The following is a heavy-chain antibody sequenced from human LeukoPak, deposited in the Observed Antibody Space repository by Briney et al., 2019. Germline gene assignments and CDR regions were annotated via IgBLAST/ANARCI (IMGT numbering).Heavy chain of an antibody. CDR3: ARLRPYYYGSGSYYLGY. Sequence: GGSLRLSCAASGFTFNSYEMNWVRQAPGKGLEWVSYISSSGSTIYYADSVKGRFTISRDNAKNSLYLQMNSLRAEDTAVYYCARLRPYYYGSGSYYLGYWGQGTLVTVSS. CDR2: ISSSGSTI. V-gene: IGHV3-48*03. D-gene: IGHD3-10*01. CDR1: GFTFNSYE. J-gene: IGHJ4*02.